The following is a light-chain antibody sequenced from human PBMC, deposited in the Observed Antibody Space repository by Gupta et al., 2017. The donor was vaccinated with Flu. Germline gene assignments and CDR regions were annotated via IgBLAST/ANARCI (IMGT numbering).Light chain of an antibody. Sequence: DIQMTQSPSSLSASVGDRVTITCRTSQDIKSDLAWFQRKPGKAPRRLVHSASTLQSGVSSRFSGSGSGTEFTLTISSLQPEDFAAYCCQQDHNYPFQFGQGTNVDI. J-gene: IGKJ1*01. CDR1: QDIKSD. CDR2: SAS. CDR3: QQDHNYPFQ. V-gene: IGKV1-17*01.